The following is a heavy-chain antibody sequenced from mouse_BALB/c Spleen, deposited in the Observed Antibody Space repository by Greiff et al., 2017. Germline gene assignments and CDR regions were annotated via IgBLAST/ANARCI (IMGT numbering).Heavy chain of an antibody. V-gene: IGHV2-9*02. CDR2: IWAGGST. CDR1: GFSLTSYG. CDR3: ARSMITTDYFDY. J-gene: IGHJ2*01. Sequence: VQRVESGPGLVAPSQSLSITCTVSGFSLTSYGVHWVRQPPGKGLEWLGVIWAGGSTNYNSALMSRLSISKDNSKSQVFLKMNSLQTDDTAMYYCARSMITTDYFDYWGQGTTLTVSS. D-gene: IGHD2-4*01.